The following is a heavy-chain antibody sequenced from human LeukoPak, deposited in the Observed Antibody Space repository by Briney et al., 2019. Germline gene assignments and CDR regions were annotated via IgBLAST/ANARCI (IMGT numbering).Heavy chain of an antibody. CDR3: ARATSYTGHLGW. CDR2: IYYSGST. J-gene: IGHJ4*02. CDR1: GGSITNYY. V-gene: IGHV4-59*08. D-gene: IGHD6-19*01. Sequence: SETPSLTCTVSGGSITNYYWSWIRPPPGKGLEWIGYIYYSGSTNYNPSLKSRVTISVDTSKNQFSLSLSSVTAADTAVYYCARATSYTGHLGWWGQGTLVTVSS.